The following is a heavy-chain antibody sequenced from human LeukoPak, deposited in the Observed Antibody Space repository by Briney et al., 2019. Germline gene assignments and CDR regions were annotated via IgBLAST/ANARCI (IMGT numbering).Heavy chain of an antibody. D-gene: IGHD1-1*01. CDR2: LYSGGRT. CDR1: GFTVSSIY. J-gene: IGHJ4*02. CDR3: ARLDDGGDYFDY. Sequence: GGSLRLSFEASGFTVSSIYMSWVRQAPGKGLEWVSLLYSGGRTYYTDSAKGRFTISRDNSKNTLYLQMNSLRAEDTGVYYCARLDDGGDYFDYWGQGTLVTVSS. V-gene: IGHV3-53*01.